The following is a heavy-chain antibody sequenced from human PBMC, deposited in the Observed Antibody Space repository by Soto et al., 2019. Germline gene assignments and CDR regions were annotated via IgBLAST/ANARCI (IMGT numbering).Heavy chain of an antibody. V-gene: IGHV3-30-3*01. J-gene: IGHJ4*02. CDR3: APEGTLVKQELVGFEY. Sequence: GGSLRLSCAASGFTFSSYAMHWVRQAPGKGLEWVAVISYDGSNKYYADSVKGRFTISRDNSKNTLYLQMNSLRAEDTAVYYCAPEGTLVKQELVGFEYCCQGPLVSVSS. D-gene: IGHD2-8*02. CDR1: GFTFSSYA. CDR2: ISYDGSNK.